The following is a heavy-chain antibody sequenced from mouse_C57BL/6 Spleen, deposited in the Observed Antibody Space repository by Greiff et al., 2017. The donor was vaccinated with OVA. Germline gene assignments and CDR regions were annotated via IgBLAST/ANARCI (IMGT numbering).Heavy chain of an antibody. CDR3: TAQAKMGYYYAMDY. CDR2: IVPETGGT. J-gene: IGHJ4*01. V-gene: IGHV1-15*01. Sequence: QVQLQQSGAELVRPGASVTLSCKASGYTFTDYEMHWVKQTPVHGLEWIGAIVPETGGTAYNQKFKGKAILTADKSSSTAYMELRSLTSEDSAVDYSTAQAKMGYYYAMDYWGQGTSVTVSS. D-gene: IGHD3-2*02. CDR1: GYTFTDYE.